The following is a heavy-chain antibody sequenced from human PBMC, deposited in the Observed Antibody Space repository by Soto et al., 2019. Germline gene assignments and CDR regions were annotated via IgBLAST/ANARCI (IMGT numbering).Heavy chain of an antibody. CDR3: ARGPPFWSGYSDGWFDP. V-gene: IGHV3-48*01. CDR2: ISSSSSTI. J-gene: IGHJ5*02. D-gene: IGHD3-3*01. Sequence: EVQLVESGGLFVQPGGSLRLSCGASGFTFSIYRMNWVRQAPGKGLEWVSYISSSSSTIYYADSVKGRFTISRDNAKNSLYLQMNSLRAEDTAVYYCARGPPFWSGYSDGWFDPWGQGTLVTVSS. CDR1: GFTFSIYR.